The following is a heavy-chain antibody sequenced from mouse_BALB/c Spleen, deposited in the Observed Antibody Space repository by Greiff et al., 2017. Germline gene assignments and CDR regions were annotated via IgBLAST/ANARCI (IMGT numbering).Heavy chain of an antibody. D-gene: IGHD2-2*01. CDR2: INPYNDGT. Sequence: EVKLVESGPELVKPGASVKMSCKASGYTFTSYVMHWVKQKPGQGLEWIGYINPYNDGTKYNEKFKGKATLTSDKSSSTAYMELSSLTSEDSAVYYCAGGYGDWYFDVWGAGTTVTVSS. CDR1: GYTFTSYV. J-gene: IGHJ1*01. CDR3: AGGYGDWYFDV. V-gene: IGHV1-14*01.